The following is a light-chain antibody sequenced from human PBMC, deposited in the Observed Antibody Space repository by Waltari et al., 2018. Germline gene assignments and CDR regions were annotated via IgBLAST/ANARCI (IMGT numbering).Light chain of an antibody. CDR3: QSYDSSLSGVV. CDR2: GDI. Sequence: QSVLTQPPSLSGAPGQRVTISCTGSSSNIGANYDVHWYQHLPGTAPKPLIYGDINRPAGVPDRFSGSKSGTSASLAITGLRAEDEADYYCQSYDSSLSGVVFGGGTKLTVL. J-gene: IGLJ2*01. V-gene: IGLV1-40*01. CDR1: SSNIGANYD.